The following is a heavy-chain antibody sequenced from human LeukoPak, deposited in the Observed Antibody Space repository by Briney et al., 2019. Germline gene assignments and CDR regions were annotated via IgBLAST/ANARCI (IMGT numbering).Heavy chain of an antibody. V-gene: IGHV1-2*02. Sequence: ASVKVSCKASGYTFTGYYMHWVRQAPGQGLEWMGWINPNSGGTNYAQKFQGRVTMTRDTSISTAYMELSRLRSDDTAVYYCARGPRTSGYCSSTSCSDAFDIWGQGTMVTVSS. CDR3: ARGPRTSGYCSSTSCSDAFDI. D-gene: IGHD2-2*01. J-gene: IGHJ3*02. CDR2: INPNSGGT. CDR1: GYTFTGYY.